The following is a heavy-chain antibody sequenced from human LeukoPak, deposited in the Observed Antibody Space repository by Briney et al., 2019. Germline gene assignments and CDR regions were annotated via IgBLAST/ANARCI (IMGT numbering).Heavy chain of an antibody. CDR2: IFSSGNT. J-gene: IGHJ4*02. V-gene: IGHV4-39*01. CDR3: ARRQTSSSGWYGY. Sequence: PSETLSLTCTVSGGSISISSYYWAWIRQPPGKGLEWIASIFSSGNTYYNPSLKSRVTISVDTSKNQFSLKLSSVSAADTAVYYCARRQTSSSGWYGYWGQGTLVTVSS. CDR1: GGSISISSYY. D-gene: IGHD6-19*01.